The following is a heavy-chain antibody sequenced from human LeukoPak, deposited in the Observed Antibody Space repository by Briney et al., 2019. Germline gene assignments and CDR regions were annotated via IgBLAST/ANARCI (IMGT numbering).Heavy chain of an antibody. Sequence: GGSLRLSCIASGFTFRSYWMHWVRQAPGKGLEWVANINQDGSEKHYVDSVKGRFTISRDNAKNSLFLQMNSLRADDTAVYHCAAEDGYSFDYWGQGTPVTVSS. CDR2: INQDGSEK. CDR1: GFTFRSYW. J-gene: IGHJ4*02. V-gene: IGHV3-7*01. D-gene: IGHD5-24*01. CDR3: AAEDGYSFDY.